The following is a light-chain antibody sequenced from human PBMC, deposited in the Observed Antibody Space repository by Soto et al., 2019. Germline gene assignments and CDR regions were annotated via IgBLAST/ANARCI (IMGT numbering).Light chain of an antibody. CDR1: QSVSNN. Sequence: EIVMTQSPATLSVSPGERATLSCRASQSVSNNLAWYQQKPGQAPRVLIYVASTRATGIPARFSGSGSGTEFTLTISSLQSEDFAVYYCQQYNEWPLTFGGGTKVETK. V-gene: IGKV3-15*01. CDR2: VAS. CDR3: QQYNEWPLT. J-gene: IGKJ4*01.